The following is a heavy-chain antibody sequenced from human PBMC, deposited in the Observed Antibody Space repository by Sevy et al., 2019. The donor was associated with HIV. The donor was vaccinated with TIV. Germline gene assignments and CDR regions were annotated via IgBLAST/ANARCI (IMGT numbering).Heavy chain of an antibody. CDR1: GFTFSSYG. CDR2: ICYDGSNK. V-gene: IGHV3-33*01. D-gene: IGHD3-10*01. Sequence: GGSLRLSCAASGFTFSSYGMHWVRQAPGKGLEWVAVICYDGSNKYYADSVKGRFTISRDNSKNTLYLQMNSVRAEDTAVYYCARERGTMVRGVTYFDYWGQGTLVTVSS. CDR3: ARERGTMVRGVTYFDY. J-gene: IGHJ4*02.